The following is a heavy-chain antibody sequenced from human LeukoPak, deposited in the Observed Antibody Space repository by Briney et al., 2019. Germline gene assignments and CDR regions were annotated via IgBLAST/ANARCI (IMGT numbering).Heavy chain of an antibody. CDR1: GGSISSYY. V-gene: IGHV4-59*08. Sequence: SETLSLTCTVSGGSISSYYWSWIRQPPGKGLEWIGYIYYSGSTNYNPSLKSRVTISVDTSKNQVSLKLSSVTAADAAVYYCARQAPYGDYFDYWGQGTLVTISS. CDR2: IYYSGST. J-gene: IGHJ4*02. CDR3: ARQAPYGDYFDY. D-gene: IGHD4-17*01.